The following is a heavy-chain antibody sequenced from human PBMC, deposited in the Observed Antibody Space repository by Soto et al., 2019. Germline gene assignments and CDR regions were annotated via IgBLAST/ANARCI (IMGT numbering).Heavy chain of an antibody. V-gene: IGHV4-61*01. J-gene: IGHJ6*02. Sequence: PSETLSLTCTVSGGSVSSGSYYRSWIRQPPGKGLEWIGYIYYSGSTNYNPSLKSRVTISVDTSKNQFSLKLSSVTAADTAVYYCARGYSSSWPYYYYYGMDVWGQGTTVTVSS. CDR3: ARGYSSSWPYYYYYGMDV. D-gene: IGHD6-13*01. CDR1: GGSVSSGSYY. CDR2: IYYSGST.